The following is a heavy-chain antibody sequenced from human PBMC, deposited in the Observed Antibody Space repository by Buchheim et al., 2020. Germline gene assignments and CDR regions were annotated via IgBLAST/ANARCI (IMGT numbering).Heavy chain of an antibody. J-gene: IGHJ5*02. CDR2: IIPIFGTA. V-gene: IGHV1-69*01. CDR3: ARDRSIAAAGRVNWFDP. CDR1: GGTFSSYA. Sequence: QVQLVQSGAEVKKPGSSVKVSCKASGGTFSSYAISWVRQAPGQGLEWMGGIIPIFGTANYAQKFPGRVTITADESTRPAYMELSSLRSEDTAVYYCARDRSIAAAGRVNWFDPWGQGTL. D-gene: IGHD6-13*01.